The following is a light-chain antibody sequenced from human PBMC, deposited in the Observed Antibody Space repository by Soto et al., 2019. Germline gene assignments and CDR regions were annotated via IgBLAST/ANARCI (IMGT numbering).Light chain of an antibody. J-gene: IGKJ5*01. CDR2: GAS. CDR1: QSVIGNY. CDR3: QQCGSPYT. Sequence: EILLPGSPFTLSFSPGERSTLSCRASQSVIGNYLAWYQQIPGQAPRLLIYGASMRATGIPDRSSGSGSGTDFTLTISRLEPEDFAVYYCQQCGSPYTFGQGTRLEIK. V-gene: IGKV3-20*01.